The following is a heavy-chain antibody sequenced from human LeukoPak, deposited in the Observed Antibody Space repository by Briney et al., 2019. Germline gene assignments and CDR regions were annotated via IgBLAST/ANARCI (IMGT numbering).Heavy chain of an antibody. V-gene: IGHV3-21*01. CDR1: GFTFSSYS. D-gene: IGHD1-26*01. J-gene: IGHJ4*02. CDR2: TSSSSSYI. CDR3: ARDLILQWELPDN. Sequence: PGGSLRLSCAASGFTFSSYSMNWVRQAPGKGLEWVSSTSSSSSYIYYADSVKGRFTISRDNAKNSLYLQMNSLRAEDTAVYYCARDLILQWELPDNWGQGTLVTVSS.